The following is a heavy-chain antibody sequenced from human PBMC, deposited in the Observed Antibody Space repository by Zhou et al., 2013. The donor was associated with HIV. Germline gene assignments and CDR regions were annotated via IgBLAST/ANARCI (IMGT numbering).Heavy chain of an antibody. J-gene: IGHJ6*03. D-gene: IGHD6-25*01. Sequence: QVQLVQSGAEVKRPGASVKVSCKASGYTLTDFGVSWVRQAPGQGLEWMGWISSYRGHTNYAQKLQGRVSVTTDTSTNTAYMELRSLRSDDTAVYYCARALSATWIGGGFFYMDVWGKGPRSPSP. CDR1: GYTLTDFG. CDR2: ISSYRGHT. CDR3: ARALSATWIGGGFFYMDV. V-gene: IGHV1-18*01.